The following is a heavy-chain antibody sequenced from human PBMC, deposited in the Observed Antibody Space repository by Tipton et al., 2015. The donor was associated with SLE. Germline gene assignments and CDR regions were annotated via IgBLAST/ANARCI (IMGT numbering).Heavy chain of an antibody. J-gene: IGHJ4*02. CDR1: GYTFTSYG. Sequence: QSGPEVKKPGASVKVSCKASGYTFTSYGISWVRQAPGQGLEWMGWISAYNGNTNYAQKLQGRVTMTTDTSTSTAYMELRSLRSEDTAVYYFAREKVEWLLLPLGYWGQGALVTVSS. CDR2: ISAYNGNT. D-gene: IGHD3-3*01. V-gene: IGHV1-18*01. CDR3: AREKVEWLLLPLGY.